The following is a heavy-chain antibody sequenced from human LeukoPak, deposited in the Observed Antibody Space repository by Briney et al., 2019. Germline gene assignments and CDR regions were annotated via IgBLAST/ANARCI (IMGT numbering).Heavy chain of an antibody. V-gene: IGHV5-51*01. CDR1: GYSFTSYW. CDR2: VYPGDVDT. CDR3: ARDVSTRKYINWFDP. J-gene: IGHJ5*02. Sequence: GESLKISCKGSGYSFTSYWICWVRQMPRKGLEWMGIVYPGDVDTRYSPAFQGRVTISADKSISTAYLQWSSLKASDTAMYYFARDVSTRKYINWFDPGGEGTLVTVSS. D-gene: IGHD1-14*01.